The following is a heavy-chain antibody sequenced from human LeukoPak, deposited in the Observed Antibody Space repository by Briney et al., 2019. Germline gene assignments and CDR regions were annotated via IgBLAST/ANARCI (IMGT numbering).Heavy chain of an antibody. D-gene: IGHD7-27*01. J-gene: IGHJ4*02. V-gene: IGHV3-11*01. CDR3: ARDLGLTGDRVDY. CDR2: ISSSGSTI. Sequence: PGGSLRLSCAASGFTFSDYYMSWIRRPPGKGWRGFSYISSSGSTIYYADSVKGRFTISRDNAKNSLYLQMNSLRAEDTAVYYCARDLGLTGDRVDYWGQGTLVTVSS. CDR1: GFTFSDYY.